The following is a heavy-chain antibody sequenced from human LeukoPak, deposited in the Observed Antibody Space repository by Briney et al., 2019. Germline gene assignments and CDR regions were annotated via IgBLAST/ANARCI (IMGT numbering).Heavy chain of an antibody. CDR3: ARGQLAADFDY. CDR2: ISSSSTNI. J-gene: IGHJ4*02. CDR1: GITLRGYQ. D-gene: IGHD6-13*01. V-gene: IGHV3-48*03. Sequence: GGSLSLPCAPSGITLRGYQMHWVRPAPGKGREWVSYISSSSTNIHYADSVKGRFNISRDNAKNSLYLQMNSLRVEDTAVYYCARGQLAADFDYWGQGTLVTVSS.